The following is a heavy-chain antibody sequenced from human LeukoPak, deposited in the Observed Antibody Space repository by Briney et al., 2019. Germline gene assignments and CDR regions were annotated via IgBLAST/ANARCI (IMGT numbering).Heavy chain of an antibody. J-gene: IGHJ4*02. CDR2: INAGNGNT. D-gene: IGHD6-13*01. V-gene: IGHV1-3*01. CDR3: ARLRHSSSWRGYFDY. Sequence: ASVKVSCKASGDTFTSYAMHWVRQAPGQRLEWMGWINAGNGNTKYSQKFQGRVTITRDTSASTAYMELSSLRSEDTAVYYCARLRHSSSWRGYFDYWGQGTLVTVSS. CDR1: GDTFTSYA.